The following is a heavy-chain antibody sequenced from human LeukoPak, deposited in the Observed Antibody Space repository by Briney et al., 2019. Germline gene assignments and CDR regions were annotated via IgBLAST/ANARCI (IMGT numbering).Heavy chain of an antibody. D-gene: IGHD6-13*01. CDR1: GFTFSSYT. V-gene: IGHV3-21*04. J-gene: IGHJ4*02. Sequence: PGGSLRLSCAASGFTFSSYTMNWVRQAPGKGLEWVSSITTSGLYIYYADSVKGRSTISRDNAKNSLYLQMNSLRAEDTAVYYCAKVPLIAAPKHFDYWGQGTLVTVSS. CDR3: AKVPLIAAPKHFDY. CDR2: ITTSGLYI.